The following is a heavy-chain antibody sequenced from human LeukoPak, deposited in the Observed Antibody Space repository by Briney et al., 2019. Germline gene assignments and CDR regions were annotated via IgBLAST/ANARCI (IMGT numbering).Heavy chain of an antibody. CDR3: ARGPGYSSGWFPGVY. CDR1: GFTFDDYT. J-gene: IGHJ4*02. CDR2: ISWDGGST. Sequence: PGGSLRLSCAASGFTFDDYTMHWVRQAPGKGLEWVSLISWDGGSTYYADSVKGRFTISRDNAKNSLYLQMNSLRAEDTAVYYCARGPGYSSGWFPGVYWGQGTLVTVSS. D-gene: IGHD6-19*01. V-gene: IGHV3-43*01.